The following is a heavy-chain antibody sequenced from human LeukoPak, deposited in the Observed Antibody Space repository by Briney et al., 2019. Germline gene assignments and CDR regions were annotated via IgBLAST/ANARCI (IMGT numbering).Heavy chain of an antibody. D-gene: IGHD2-2*01. CDR2: INPNSGGT. J-gene: IGHJ4*02. CDR3: ASSIVYCSSTSCYSN. V-gene: IGHV1-2*02. Sequence: ASVKVSCKASGYTFTGYFMHWVRQAPGQGLEWMGWINPNSGGTNYAQKFQGRVTMTRDTSISTAYMELSRLRFDDTAVYYCASSIVYCSSTSCYSNWGQGTLVTVSS. CDR1: GYTFTGYF.